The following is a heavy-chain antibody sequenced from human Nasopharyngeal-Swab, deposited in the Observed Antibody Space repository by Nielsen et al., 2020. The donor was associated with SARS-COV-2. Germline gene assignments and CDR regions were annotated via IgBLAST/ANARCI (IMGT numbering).Heavy chain of an antibody. CDR1: GYTFTSYG. D-gene: IGHD2-2*01. J-gene: IGHJ6*02. CDR2: ISAYNGNT. V-gene: IGHV1-18*01. CDR3: ARIPYCSSTSCYAVRGGNYYYYYGMDV. Sequence: ASVKVSCKAYGYTFTSYGISWVRQAPGQGLEWMGWISAYNGNTNYAQKLQGRVTMTTDTSTSTAYMELRSLRSDDTAVYYCARIPYCSSTSCYAVRGGNYYYYYGMDVWGQGTTVTVSS.